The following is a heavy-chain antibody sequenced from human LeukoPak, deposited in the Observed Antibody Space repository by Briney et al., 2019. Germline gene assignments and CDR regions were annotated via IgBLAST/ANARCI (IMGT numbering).Heavy chain of an antibody. Sequence: GRSLRLSCAASGFTFSSYAMHWVRQAPGKGLEWVAVISYDGSNKYYADSVKGRFTISRDNSKNTLYLQMNSLRAEDTAVYYCARDGRTYCSSTSCYMGVDYWGQGTLVTVSS. CDR1: GFTFSSYA. CDR3: ARDGRTYCSSTSCYMGVDY. V-gene: IGHV3-30*01. CDR2: ISYDGSNK. J-gene: IGHJ4*02. D-gene: IGHD2-2*02.